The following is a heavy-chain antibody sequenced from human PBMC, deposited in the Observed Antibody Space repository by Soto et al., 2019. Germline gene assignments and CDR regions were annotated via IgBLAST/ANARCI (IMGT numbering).Heavy chain of an antibody. CDR3: PRQKVWVTRWYYFDY. J-gene: IGHJ4*02. CDR1: SDCTGSSTYH. D-gene: IGHD2-21*02. CDR2: MFYSEST. V-gene: IGHV4-39*01. Sequence: SETLSVTCTVSSDCTGSSTYHWGWIRQPPGKGLEGIGSMFYSESTYYNPSLKSRVTISVETSKNQFAMKLSSVTAADTAVYYCPRQKVWVTRWYYFDYWGQGTLVTVSS.